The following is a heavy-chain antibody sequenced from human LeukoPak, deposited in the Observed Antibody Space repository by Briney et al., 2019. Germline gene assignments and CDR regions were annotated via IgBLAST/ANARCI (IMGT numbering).Heavy chain of an antibody. CDR2: INHSGST. CDR1: GGSFSGYY. V-gene: IGHV4-34*01. CDR3: ARRVSSTVLYYFDY. J-gene: IGHJ4*02. Sequence: PSETLSLTCAVYGGSFSGYYWSWIRQPPGKGLEWIGEINHSGSTNYNPSLKSRVTISVDTSKNQFSLKLSSVTAADTAVYYCARRVSSTVLYYFDYWGQGTLVTVSS. D-gene: IGHD4-11*01.